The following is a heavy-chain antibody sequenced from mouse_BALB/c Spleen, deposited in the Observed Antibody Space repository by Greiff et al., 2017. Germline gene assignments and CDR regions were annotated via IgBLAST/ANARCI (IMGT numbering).Heavy chain of an antibody. CDR3: TNIITTATYYAMDY. CDR1: GYTFTSYW. Sequence: LQQPGSELVRPGASVKLSCKASGYTFTSYWMHWVKQRPGQGLEWIGNIYPGSGSTNYDEKFKSKATLTVDTSSSTAYMQLSSLTSEDSAVYYCTNIITTATYYAMDYWGQGTSVTVSS. CDR2: IYPGSGST. V-gene: IGHV1S22*01. J-gene: IGHJ4*01. D-gene: IGHD1-2*01.